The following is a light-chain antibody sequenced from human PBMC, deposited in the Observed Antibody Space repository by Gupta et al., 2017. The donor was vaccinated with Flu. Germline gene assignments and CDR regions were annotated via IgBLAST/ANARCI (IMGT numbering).Light chain of an antibody. CDR2: VAT. CDR1: QSVSSN. V-gene: IGKV3-15*01. CDR3: QQYSNWPPYS. Sequence: IVMTQSPATLSVSPGERATLSLRAGQSVSSNLAWYQQKPCQAPRPLIYVATTRATGIPARFSGSGCGTEFTLTISSRQSEDFAVYYCQQYSNWPPYSFGQGTKLEIK. J-gene: IGKJ2*03.